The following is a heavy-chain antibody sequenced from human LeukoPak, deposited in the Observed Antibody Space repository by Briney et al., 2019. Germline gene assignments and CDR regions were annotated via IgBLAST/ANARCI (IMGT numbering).Heavy chain of an antibody. Sequence: SETLSLTCSVSGGSISTNYWSWIRQPPGKRMEWIGYIYYIGSTNYNPSLNNRVTISIDRSRNQFSLKLNSVTPADTAVYYCARDTGAQWWYFDLWGRGTLVTVSS. CDR2: IYYIGST. D-gene: IGHD1-26*01. CDR1: GGSISTNY. CDR3: ARDTGAQWWYFDL. J-gene: IGHJ2*01. V-gene: IGHV4-59*01.